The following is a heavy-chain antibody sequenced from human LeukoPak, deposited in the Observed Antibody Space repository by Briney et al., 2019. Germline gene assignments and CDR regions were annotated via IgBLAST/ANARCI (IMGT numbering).Heavy chain of an antibody. V-gene: IGHV3-48*04. CDR3: ARTYYDSSGYYC. CDR2: ISSSGSTI. CDR1: GFTFSSYW. Sequence: GGSLRLSCAASGFTFSSYWMNWVRQAPGKGLEWVSYISSSGSTIYYADSVKGRFTISRDNAKNSLYLQMNSLRAEDTAVYYCARTYYDSSGYYCWGQGTLVTVSS. D-gene: IGHD3-22*01. J-gene: IGHJ4*02.